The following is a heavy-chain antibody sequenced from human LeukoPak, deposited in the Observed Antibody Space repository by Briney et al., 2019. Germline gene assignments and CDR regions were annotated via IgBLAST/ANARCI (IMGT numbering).Heavy chain of an antibody. CDR3: ARGGYYGGDDY. Sequence: GGSLRLSCAASGFTFSDYYMSWIRQGPGKGLEWVSYISGDSSSISYADSVQGRFTVSRDNAKISLYLQMNSLRAEDTAVYYCARGGYYGGDDYWGQGTLVTVSS. J-gene: IGHJ4*02. CDR2: ISGDSSSI. V-gene: IGHV3-11*01. CDR1: GFTFSDYY. D-gene: IGHD4-23*01.